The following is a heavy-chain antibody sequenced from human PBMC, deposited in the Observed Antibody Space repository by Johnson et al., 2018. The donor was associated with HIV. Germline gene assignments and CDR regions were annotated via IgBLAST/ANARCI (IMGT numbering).Heavy chain of an antibody. Sequence: VQLVESGGGLIQPEGSLRLSCAASGFTVSTNYMSWVRQAPGKGLEWVSVISSGGSTYYADSVTGRFTSSRYNSKNTLYLQMNSLRAGDTAVYFCARSLVLVRGAFDIWGQGTMVTVSS. J-gene: IGHJ3*02. CDR2: ISSGGST. V-gene: IGHV3-53*01. D-gene: IGHD6-6*01. CDR3: ARSLVLVRGAFDI. CDR1: GFTVSTNY.